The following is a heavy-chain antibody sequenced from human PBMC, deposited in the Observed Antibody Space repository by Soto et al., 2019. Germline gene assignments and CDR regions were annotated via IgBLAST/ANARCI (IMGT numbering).Heavy chain of an antibody. J-gene: IGHJ5*01. Sequence: EVQLVESGGGSAKPGGFVRLSCAASGFTFTDAWMNWVRQVPGEGLEWVGHVKSQIDGGTTDSAAALDGRVTISRDDSKNMVYLQLNRLRTDDTAVYYCATGSARFDFWGQGTLVTVSS. CDR3: ATGSARFDF. V-gene: IGHV3-15*01. D-gene: IGHD6-6*01. CDR2: VKSQIDGGTT. CDR1: GFTFTDAW.